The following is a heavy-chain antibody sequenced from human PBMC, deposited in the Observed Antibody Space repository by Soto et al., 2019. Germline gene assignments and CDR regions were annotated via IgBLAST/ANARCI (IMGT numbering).Heavy chain of an antibody. V-gene: IGHV3-30*18. CDR2: ISYDGSNK. D-gene: IGHD3-10*01. CDR3: VKDMSYYGPGGQAFDY. J-gene: IGHJ4*02. Sequence: GGSLRLSCAASGFTFSTYGMHWVRQAPGKGLEWVAVISYDGSNKYYADSVKGRFTISRDNSKNTLFLQMNSLRAEDTAVYYCVKDMSYYGPGGQAFDYWGQGTLVTVSS. CDR1: GFTFSTYG.